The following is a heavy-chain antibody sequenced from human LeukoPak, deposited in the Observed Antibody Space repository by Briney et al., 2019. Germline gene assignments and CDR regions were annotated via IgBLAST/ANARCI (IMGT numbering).Heavy chain of an antibody. J-gene: IGHJ4*02. V-gene: IGHV3-7*01. CDR1: RFTFSNYW. Sequence: GGSLRLSCVASRFTFSNYWMTWVRQAPGKGLERVANIKKDGGEKYYMESVKGRFTISRDNAKNSLYLQMNSLTVEDTAVYYCARDMGWQQFDQWGQGTLVTVSS. CDR2: IKKDGGEK. CDR3: ARDMGWQQFDQ. D-gene: IGHD5-24*01.